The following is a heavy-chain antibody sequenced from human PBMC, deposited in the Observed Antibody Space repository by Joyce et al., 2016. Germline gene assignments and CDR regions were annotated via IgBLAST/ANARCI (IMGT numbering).Heavy chain of an antibody. V-gene: IGHV1-69*01. CDR1: GDTFSKSA. CDR3: ASEPIGVTASPFDL. CDR2: ITPGLGTA. Sequence: QVHLVQSGAEMTKPGSSVKVSCKTSGDTFSKSAFSWVRQAPGQGLEWVGGITPGLGTAKYTQKFLGRVTMTADESTSTVYMELNSLRSEDTAVYYCASEPIGVTASPFDLWGRGTLVTVSS. D-gene: IGHD6-19*01. J-gene: IGHJ2*01.